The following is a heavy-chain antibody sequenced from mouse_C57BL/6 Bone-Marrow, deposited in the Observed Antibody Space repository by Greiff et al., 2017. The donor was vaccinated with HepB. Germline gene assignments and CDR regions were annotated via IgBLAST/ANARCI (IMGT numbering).Heavy chain of an antibody. D-gene: IGHD2-4*01. CDR2: ISSGSSTI. J-gene: IGHJ3*01. Sequence: EVQLQESGGGLVKPGGSLKLSCAASGFTFSDYGMHWVRQAPEKGLEWVAYISSGSSTIYYADTVKGRFTISRDNAKNTLFLQMTSLRSEDTAMYYCARIYDYDPAWFAYWGQGTLVTVSA. CDR1: GFTFSDYG. V-gene: IGHV5-17*01. CDR3: ARIYDYDPAWFAY.